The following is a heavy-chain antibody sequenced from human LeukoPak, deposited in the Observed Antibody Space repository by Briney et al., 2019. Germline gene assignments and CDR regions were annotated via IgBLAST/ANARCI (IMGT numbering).Heavy chain of an antibody. J-gene: IGHJ4*02. CDR1: GFTFSSYA. Sequence: GGSLRLSCAASGFTFSSYAMHWVRQAPGKGLEWVAVISYDGSNKYYADSVKGRFTISRDNAKNSLYLQMNSLRAEDTAVYCCATPRYYYDSSGSPPDYWGQGTLVTVSS. V-gene: IGHV3-30-3*01. CDR3: ATPRYYYDSSGSPPDY. CDR2: ISYDGSNK. D-gene: IGHD3-22*01.